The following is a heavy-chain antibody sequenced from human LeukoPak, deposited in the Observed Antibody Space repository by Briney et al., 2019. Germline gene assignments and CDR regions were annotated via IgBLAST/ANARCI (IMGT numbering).Heavy chain of an antibody. V-gene: IGHV3-23*01. D-gene: IGHD1-26*01. Sequence: GGSLRLSCAASGFTFSSYGMTWVRPAPGKGLAGVSGISGSGVRTDYADSVKGRFTISRDNAKNTLYLQMNSLGVEDTAVYYCAKGSREWELLDAFDFWGQGTMVTVSS. CDR3: AKGSREWELLDAFDF. CDR1: GFTFSSYG. CDR2: ISGSGVRT. J-gene: IGHJ3*01.